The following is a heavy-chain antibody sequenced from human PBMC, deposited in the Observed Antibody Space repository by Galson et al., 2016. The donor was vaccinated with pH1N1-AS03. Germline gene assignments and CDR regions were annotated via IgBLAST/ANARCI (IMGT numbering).Heavy chain of an antibody. Sequence: SVKVSCKASGGTLNHYAINWVRQAPGQGLEWMGGISPIFGSANHAQEFQGRVTITADIFTNTVNMELSSLRSEDTAVDYCARGLTYHFGSGSFFWGQGTLVTVSS. CDR2: ISPIFGSA. D-gene: IGHD3-10*01. CDR1: GGTLNHYA. CDR3: ARGLTYHFGSGSFF. J-gene: IGHJ4*02. V-gene: IGHV1-69*06.